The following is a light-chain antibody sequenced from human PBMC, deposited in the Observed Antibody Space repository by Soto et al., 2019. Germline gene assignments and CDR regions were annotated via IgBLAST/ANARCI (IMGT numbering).Light chain of an antibody. V-gene: IGLV1-44*01. CDR2: SNH. CDR1: RSNIGSNT. Sequence: QSVLTQPPSASGTPGQRVTISCSGSRSNIGSNTVNWYQQFPGTAPKLLIYSNHQRPSGVPDRFSGSKSGTSASLAISGLQSEDEAHYYCAAWDDSLNGVLFGGGTKLTVL. J-gene: IGLJ2*01. CDR3: AAWDDSLNGVL.